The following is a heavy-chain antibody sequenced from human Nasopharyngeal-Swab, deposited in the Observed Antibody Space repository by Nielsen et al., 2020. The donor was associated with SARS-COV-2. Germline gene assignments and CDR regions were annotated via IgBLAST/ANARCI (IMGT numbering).Heavy chain of an antibody. Sequence: GGSLRLSCAASGFTFNNYNFNWVRRAPGKGLEWVSSISSSSSYIYYADSVKGRFTISRDNAKNSLYLQMNSLRAEDTAVYYCSRDPFGAMVDYFDYWGQGTLVTVSS. CDR1: GFTFNNYN. J-gene: IGHJ4*02. CDR2: ISSSSSYI. V-gene: IGHV3-21*01. CDR3: SRDPFGAMVDYFDY. D-gene: IGHD5-18*01.